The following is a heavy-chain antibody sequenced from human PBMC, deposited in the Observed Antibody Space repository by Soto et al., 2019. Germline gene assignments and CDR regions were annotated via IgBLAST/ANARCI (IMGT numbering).Heavy chain of an antibody. D-gene: IGHD5-18*01. CDR2: IFSNDEK. Sequence: QVTLKESGPVLVKPTETLTLTCTVSGFSLSNARMGVSWIRQPPGKALEWLAHIFSNDEKSYSTSLKSRLTTSNETSKSQVDLTMTNMDPVDTATYYCARIDVDTAMVTDYWGQGTLVTVSS. CDR1: GFSLSNARMG. V-gene: IGHV2-26*01. J-gene: IGHJ4*02. CDR3: ARIDVDTAMVTDY.